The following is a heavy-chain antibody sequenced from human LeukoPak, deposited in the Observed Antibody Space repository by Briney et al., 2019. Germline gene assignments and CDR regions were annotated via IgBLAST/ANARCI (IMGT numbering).Heavy chain of an antibody. CDR3: ARDAQYCSGGSCYSGFDY. Sequence: GGSLRLSCAASGFTFSNFDMHWVRQAPGKGLEWVSAITSGSSYIYYAASVKGRFTISRDNAKNSLYLQMNSLRAEDTAVYYCARDAQYCSGGSCYSGFDYWGQGTLVTVSS. CDR1: GFTFSNFD. D-gene: IGHD2-15*01. V-gene: IGHV3-21*01. CDR2: ITSGSSYI. J-gene: IGHJ4*02.